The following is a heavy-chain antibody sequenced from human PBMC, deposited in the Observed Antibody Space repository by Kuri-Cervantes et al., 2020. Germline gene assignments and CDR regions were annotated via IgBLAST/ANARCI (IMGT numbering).Heavy chain of an antibody. J-gene: IGHJ6*03. CDR3: ARTKTYYYGSGSYSPSHYYYHMDV. V-gene: IGHV1-69*06. Sequence: SVKVSCKASGGTFSSYAISWVRQAPGQGLEWMGGIIPIFGTANYAQKFQGRVTITADKSTSTAYTELSSLRSEDTAVYYCARTKTYYYGSGSYSPSHYYYHMDVWGKGTTVTVSS. CDR2: IIPIFGTA. D-gene: IGHD3-10*01. CDR1: GGTFSSYA.